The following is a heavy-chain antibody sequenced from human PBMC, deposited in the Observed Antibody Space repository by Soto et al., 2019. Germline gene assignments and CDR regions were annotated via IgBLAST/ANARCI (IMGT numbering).Heavy chain of an antibody. V-gene: IGHV3-23*01. CDR3: AKDDWNEYNWFDP. CDR1: VFTFNNFA. CDR2: ISGSGGST. D-gene: IGHD1-1*01. J-gene: IGHJ5*02. Sequence: GGSLRLSCVASVFTFNNFAMNWVRQAPGKGLEWVSGISGSGGSTYYADPVKGRFTISRDNSKNTLYLQMNSLRAEDTAVYYCAKDDWNEYNWFDPWGQGTLVTVSS.